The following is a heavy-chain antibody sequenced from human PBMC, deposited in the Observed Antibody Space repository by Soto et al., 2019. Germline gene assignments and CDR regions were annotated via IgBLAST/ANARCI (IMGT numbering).Heavy chain of an antibody. CDR2: IHGHSGNT. J-gene: IGHJ4*02. Sequence: QVQLVQSGSEVKNPGASVKVSCKTSGYTFTTYGIGWVRQAPGQGLEWVGWIHGHSGNTNYAQKLQGRVTVTTDTSTNTVYMEVRSMRSDYTAMYFCAREVAGVGGQSDYWGQGTLVTVAS. CDR3: AREVAGVGGQSDY. CDR1: GYTFTTYG. D-gene: IGHD6-19*01. V-gene: IGHV1-18*01.